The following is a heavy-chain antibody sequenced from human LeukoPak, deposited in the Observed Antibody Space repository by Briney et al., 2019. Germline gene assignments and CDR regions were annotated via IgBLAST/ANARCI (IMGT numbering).Heavy chain of an antibody. CDR1: GGSISGYY. CDR3: TRRVAITGTPKAYFDY. J-gene: IGHJ4*02. CDR2: VYYSENT. Sequence: SETLSLACSVSGGSISGYYWSWIRQPPGKELEWIGYVYYSENTKYNPSLESRVTISLDTSKNQFSLRLNSVTTADTAVYFCTRRVAITGTPKAYFDYWGQGILVTVSS. V-gene: IGHV4-59*08. D-gene: IGHD1-20*01.